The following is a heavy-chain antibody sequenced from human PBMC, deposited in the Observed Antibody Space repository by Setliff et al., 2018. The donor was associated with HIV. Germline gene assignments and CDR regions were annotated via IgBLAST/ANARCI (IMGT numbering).Heavy chain of an antibody. CDR2: IYYSGST. V-gene: IGHV4-39*07. D-gene: IGHD3-22*01. CDR1: GGSINSSSYY. CDR3: ARETSYDSSGYPKDFQH. Sequence: PSETLSLTCTVSGGSINSSSYYWGWIRQPPGKGLEWIGSIYYSGSTYYNPSLKSRVTTSVDTSKNQFSLKLSSVTAADTAVYYCARETSYDSSGYPKDFQHWGQGTLVTVSS. J-gene: IGHJ1*01.